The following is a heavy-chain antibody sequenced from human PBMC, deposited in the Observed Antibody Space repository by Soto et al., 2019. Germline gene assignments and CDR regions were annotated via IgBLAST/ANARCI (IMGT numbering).Heavy chain of an antibody. J-gene: IGHJ4*02. V-gene: IGHV4-39*01. D-gene: IGHD6-19*01. Sequence: SETLSLTCTVSGGSISSSSYYWGWIRQPPGKGLEWIGSIYYSGSTYYNPSLKSRVTISVDTSKNQFSLKLSSVTAADTAVYYCARHSGPGLGSIAVAGPFDYWGQGTLVTVSS. CDR3: ARHSGPGLGSIAVAGPFDY. CDR1: GGSISSSSYY. CDR2: IYYSGST.